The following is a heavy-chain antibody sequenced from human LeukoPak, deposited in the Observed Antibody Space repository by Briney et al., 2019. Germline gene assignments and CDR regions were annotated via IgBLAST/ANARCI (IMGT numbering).Heavy chain of an antibody. CDR1: GFSFSSYE. CDR2: ISSSGSAI. V-gene: IGHV3-48*03. J-gene: IGHJ4*02. CDR3: ASKGGFDD. Sequence: PGGSLRLSCAASGFSFSSYEMNWVRQAPGKGLQWVSYISSSGSAIVYADSVKGRFTISRDNAKNSLFLQMNSLRAEDTAFYYCASKGGFDDWGPGTLVTVSS. D-gene: IGHD2-15*01.